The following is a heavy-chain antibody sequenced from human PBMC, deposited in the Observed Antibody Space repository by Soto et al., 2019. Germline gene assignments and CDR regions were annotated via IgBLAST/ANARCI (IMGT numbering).Heavy chain of an antibody. CDR1: GDSISSADYY. CDR3: ARDLWVEPELYYYGMDV. CDR2: IFYSGTT. J-gene: IGHJ6*02. Sequence: PSETLSLTCTVSGDSISSADYYWSWIRQTPGKGLEWIGHIFYSGTTYYNPSLKSRLTISVDSSKNHFSLRLTSVIAADTAVYYCARDLWVEPELYYYGMDVWGQGTTVT. V-gene: IGHV4-30-4*01. D-gene: IGHD1-1*01.